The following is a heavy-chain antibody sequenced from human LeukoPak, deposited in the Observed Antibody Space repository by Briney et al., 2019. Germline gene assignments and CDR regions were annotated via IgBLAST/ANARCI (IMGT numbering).Heavy chain of an antibody. J-gene: IGHJ1*01. CDR1: GGSFSGYY. Sequence: SETLSLTCAVYGGSFSGYYWSWICQPPGKGLEWIGEINHSGSTNYNPSLKSRVTISVDTSKNQFSLKLSSVTAADTAVYYCATRSWYGARYFQHWGQGTLVTVSS. D-gene: IGHD6-13*01. CDR2: INHSGST. V-gene: IGHV4-34*01. CDR3: ATRSWYGARYFQH.